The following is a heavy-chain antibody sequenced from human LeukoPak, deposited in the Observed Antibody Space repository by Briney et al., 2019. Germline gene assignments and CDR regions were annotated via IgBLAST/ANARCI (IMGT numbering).Heavy chain of an antibody. D-gene: IGHD6-13*01. J-gene: IGHJ4*02. CDR1: GGTFSSYV. Sequence: SVKVSCKASGGTFSSYVINWVRQAPGQGLEWMGGIIPIFGTANYAQKFQGRVTITADKSTSTAYMELSSLRSEDTAVYYCARSSIVAAAGPYYFDYWGQGTLVTVSS. CDR2: IIPIFGTA. CDR3: ARSSIVAAAGPYYFDY. V-gene: IGHV1-69*06.